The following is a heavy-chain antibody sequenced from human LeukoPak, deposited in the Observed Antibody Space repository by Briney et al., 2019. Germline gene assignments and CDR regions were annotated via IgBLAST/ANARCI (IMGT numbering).Heavy chain of an antibody. V-gene: IGHV1-18*01. CDR2: ISGYDGNT. D-gene: IGHD2-15*01. CDR3: ARDYSQEFCSGGSCKFDP. J-gene: IGHJ5*02. Sequence: ASVKVSCKTSDYTFANYGISWVRQAPGQGLQWMGWISGYDGNTKYAQKFEGRVTMTTDTSTSTAYMELRSLRSDDTAIYYCARDYSQEFCSGGSCKFDPWGQGTLVTASS. CDR1: DYTFANYG.